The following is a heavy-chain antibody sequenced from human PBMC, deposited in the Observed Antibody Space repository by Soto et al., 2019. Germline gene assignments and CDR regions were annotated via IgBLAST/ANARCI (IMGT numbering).Heavy chain of an antibody. D-gene: IGHD3-16*01. V-gene: IGHV3-74*01. CDR3: ARGYDAAQYYFDH. J-gene: IGHJ4*02. Sequence: GSLRLSCAASGXINSDYCMHWVRQAPGKEPVLVARFNGGGGVTYYADSVRCGFIISRDNTRKVVHLEMNNLCVDDTAMYYCARGYDAAQYYFDHWGQGTLGTVSS. CDR1: GXINSDYC. CDR2: FNGGGGVT.